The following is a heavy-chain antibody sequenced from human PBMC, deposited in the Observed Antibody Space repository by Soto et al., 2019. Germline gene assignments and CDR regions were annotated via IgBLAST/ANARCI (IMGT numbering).Heavy chain of an antibody. D-gene: IGHD2-2*01. CDR2: IYHSGTI. J-gene: IGHJ5*02. CDR1: GGSISSGGYY. CDR3: ARVRENQLRGWFDP. Sequence: QVQLQESGPGLVKPSQTLSLTCTVSGGSISSGGYYWSWIRQHPGKGLEWIGYIYHSGTIYYNPSLKSRVXXSVETSKNQFSLKLTSVTAADTAVYYCARVRENQLRGWFDPWGEGTLVTVSS. V-gene: IGHV4-31*03.